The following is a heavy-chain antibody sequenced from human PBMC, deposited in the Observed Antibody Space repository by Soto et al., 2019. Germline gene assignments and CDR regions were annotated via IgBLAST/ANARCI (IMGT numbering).Heavy chain of an antibody. CDR3: ASKTTTVTTFNY. CDR2: INHSGST. V-gene: IGHV4-34*01. CDR1: GGSFSGYY. D-gene: IGHD4-17*01. J-gene: IGHJ4*02. Sequence: SETLSLTCAVYGGSFSGYYWSWIRQPPGKGLEWIGEINHSGSTNYNPSLKSRVTISVDTSKNQFSLKLSSVTAADTAVYYCASKTTTVTTFNYWGQGTLVTVSS.